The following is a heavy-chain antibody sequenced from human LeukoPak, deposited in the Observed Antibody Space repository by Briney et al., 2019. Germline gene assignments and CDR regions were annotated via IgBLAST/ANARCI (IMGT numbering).Heavy chain of an antibody. CDR3: ARDQYCSSTSCYTWDAFDI. D-gene: IGHD2-2*02. CDR1: GGSISSYY. Sequence: SETLSLTCTVSGGSISSYYWSWIRQPPGKGLEWIGYIYYSGSTNYNPSLKSRVTISVDTSKNQFSLKLRSVTAADTAVYYCARDQYCSSTSCYTWDAFDIWGQGTMVTVSS. V-gene: IGHV4-59*01. CDR2: IYYSGST. J-gene: IGHJ3*02.